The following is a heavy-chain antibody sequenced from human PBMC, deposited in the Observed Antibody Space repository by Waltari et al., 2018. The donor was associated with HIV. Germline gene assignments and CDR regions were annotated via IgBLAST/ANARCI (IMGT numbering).Heavy chain of an antibody. CDR2: ISYDGSNK. CDR3: AKEPTYYYDSSGWFDY. D-gene: IGHD3-22*01. V-gene: IGHV3-30*18. J-gene: IGHJ4*02. Sequence: QVQLVESGGGVVQPGRSLRLPCAASGFPFSSYGMHWVRQAPGKGLEWVAVISYDGSNKYYADSVKGRFTISRDNSKNTLYLQMNSLRAEDTAVYYCAKEPTYYYDSSGWFDYWGQGTLVTVSS. CDR1: GFPFSSYG.